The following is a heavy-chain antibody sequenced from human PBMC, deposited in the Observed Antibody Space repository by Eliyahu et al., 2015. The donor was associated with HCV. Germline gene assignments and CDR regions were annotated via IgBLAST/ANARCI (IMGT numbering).Heavy chain of an antibody. D-gene: IGHD6-13*01. CDR3: ARDPSYGEAAAGG. J-gene: IGHJ4*02. Sequence: EVQLVESGGGLVKPGGSLRLSCAASGFTFSSYSMNWVRQAPGKGLEWVSSISSSSSYIYYADSVKGRFTISRDNAKNSLYLQMNSLRAEDTAVYYCARDPSYGEAAAGGWGQGTLVTVSS. CDR2: ISSSSSYI. V-gene: IGHV3-21*01. CDR1: GFTFSSYS.